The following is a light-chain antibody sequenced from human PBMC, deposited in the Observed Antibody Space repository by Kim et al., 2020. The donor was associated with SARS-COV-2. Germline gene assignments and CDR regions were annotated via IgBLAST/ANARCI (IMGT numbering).Light chain of an antibody. J-gene: IGKJ5*01. CDR1: QSVSSN. V-gene: IGKV3-11*01. Sequence: WSPGERATLSCRASQSVSSNLAWYQQKPGQAPRLLIYDASNRAPGIPARFSGSGSGTDFSLTISSLEFEDSAVYYCQQRSDWPITFGQGTRLEIK. CDR3: QQRSDWPIT. CDR2: DAS.